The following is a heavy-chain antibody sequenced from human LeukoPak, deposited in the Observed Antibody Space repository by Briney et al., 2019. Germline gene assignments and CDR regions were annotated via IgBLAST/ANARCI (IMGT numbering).Heavy chain of an antibody. D-gene: IGHD3-22*01. CDR2: IYYSGST. CDR3: ASRVAITGLLGSN. J-gene: IGHJ4*02. CDR1: GFTFSTYAR. Sequence: PGGSLRLSCAASGFTFSTYARSWVRQPPGKGLEWIGEIYYSGSTNYNPSLKSRVTISVDKSKNQFSLKLSSVTAADTAVYYCASRVAITGLLGSNWGQGTLVTVSS. V-gene: IGHV4-4*02.